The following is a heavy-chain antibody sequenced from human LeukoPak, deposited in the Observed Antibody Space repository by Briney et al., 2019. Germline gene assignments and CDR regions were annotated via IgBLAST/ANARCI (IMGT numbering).Heavy chain of an antibody. CDR3: AREDAVSSDDAFDL. CDR2: IYYSGTT. Sequence: PSETLSLTCTVSGGSIGSSDSFWGWIRQPPGKGLEWIGSIYYSGTTYYNPSLKSRLTISVDTSKNHFSLKLSAVTAADTAMYYCAREDAVSSDDAFDLWGQGTMVTVS. D-gene: IGHD6-19*01. J-gene: IGHJ3*01. CDR1: GGSIGSSDSF. V-gene: IGHV4-39*07.